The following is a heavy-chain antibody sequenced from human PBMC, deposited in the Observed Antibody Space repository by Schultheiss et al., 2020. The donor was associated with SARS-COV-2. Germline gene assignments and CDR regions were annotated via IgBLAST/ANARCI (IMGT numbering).Heavy chain of an antibody. D-gene: IGHD6-13*01. Sequence: GGSLRLSCAASGFTFSSYGMHWVRQAPGKGLEWVAVISYDGSNKYYADSVKGRFTISRDNSKNTLYLQMNSLRAEDTAVYYCAKDAGPIAPYYYMDVWGKGTTVTVSS. CDR3: AKDAGPIAPYYYMDV. V-gene: IGHV3-30*18. CDR2: ISYDGSNK. J-gene: IGHJ6*03. CDR1: GFTFSSYG.